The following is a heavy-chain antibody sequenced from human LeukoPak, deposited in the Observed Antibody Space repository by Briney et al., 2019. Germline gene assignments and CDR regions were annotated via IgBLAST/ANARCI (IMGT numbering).Heavy chain of an antibody. CDR2: ISYDGSNK. CDR3: ARVPTRYCSSTSCYFPNDY. V-gene: IGHV3-30*01. Sequence: PGGSLRLSCAASGFTFSSYAMHWVRQAPGKGLEWVAVISYDGSNKYYADSEKGRFTISRDNSKNTLYLQMNSLRAEDTAVYYCARVPTRYCSSTSCYFPNDYWGQGTLVTVSS. CDR1: GFTFSSYA. D-gene: IGHD2-2*01. J-gene: IGHJ4*02.